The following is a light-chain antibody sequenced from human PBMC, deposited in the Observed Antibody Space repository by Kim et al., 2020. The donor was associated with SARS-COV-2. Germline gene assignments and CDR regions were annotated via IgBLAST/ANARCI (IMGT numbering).Light chain of an antibody. CDR1: QSVSSY. CDR3: QQRSNWLT. Sequence: EIVLTQSPATLSLSPGERATLSCRASQSVSSYLACYQQKPGQAPRLLIYDASNRATGIPARFSGSGSGTDFTLTISSLEPEDFAVYYCQQRSNWLTFGGGTKLEI. CDR2: DAS. V-gene: IGKV3-11*01. J-gene: IGKJ4*01.